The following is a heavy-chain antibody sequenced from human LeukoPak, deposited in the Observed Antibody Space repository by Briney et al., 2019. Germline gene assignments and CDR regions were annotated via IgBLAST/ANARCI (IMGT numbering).Heavy chain of an antibody. CDR2: IRYDGSSK. CDR1: RFTFRTYG. V-gene: IGHV3-30*02. CDR3: AKDLEYAWGNYFDY. J-gene: IGHJ4*02. D-gene: IGHD7-27*01. Sequence: PGGSLRLSCAASRFTFRTYGMHWVRQAPGKGLEWVAFIRYDGSSKFYADSVKGRFTISRDNSKNMLYLQMNSLRAEDTAVYYCAKDLEYAWGNYFDYWGQGTLVTVSS.